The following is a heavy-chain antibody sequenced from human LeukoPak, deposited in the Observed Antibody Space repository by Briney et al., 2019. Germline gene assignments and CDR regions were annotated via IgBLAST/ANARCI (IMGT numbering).Heavy chain of an antibody. V-gene: IGHV3-74*01. CDR1: GFTFSSYW. CDR2: INSDGSST. Sequence: PGGSLRLSCAASGFTFSSYWMHWVRQAPGKGLVWVSRINSDGSSTSYADSVKGQFTISRDNAKNTLYLQMNSLRAEDTAVYYCARRSAAKDAFDIWGQGTMVTVSS. D-gene: IGHD6-25*01. CDR3: ARRSAAKDAFDI. J-gene: IGHJ3*02.